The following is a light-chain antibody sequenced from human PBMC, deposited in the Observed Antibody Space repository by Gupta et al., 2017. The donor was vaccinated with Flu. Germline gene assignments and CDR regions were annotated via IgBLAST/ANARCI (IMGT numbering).Light chain of an antibody. Sequence: PSFLSASVGDRVTITCRASQGISSYLAWYQQKPGKAPKLLISAASTLQSGVPSRFSGSGSGTEFTLTIISLQPEDFATYYCQQLNSYPLTFGGGTKVEIK. V-gene: IGKV1-9*01. CDR3: QQLNSYPLT. J-gene: IGKJ4*01. CDR2: AAS. CDR1: QGISSY.